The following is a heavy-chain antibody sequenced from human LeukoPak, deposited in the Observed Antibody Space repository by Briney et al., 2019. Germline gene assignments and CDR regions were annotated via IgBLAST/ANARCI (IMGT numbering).Heavy chain of an antibody. CDR2: IYSGGST. J-gene: IGHJ4*02. D-gene: IGHD5-24*01. CDR3: ARDLGRDGYTQFDY. V-gene: IGHV3-66*02. Sequence: GGSLRLSCAASGFTLSSNYMSWVRQAPGKGLEWVSVIYSGGSTYYADSVKGRFTISRDNSKNTLYLQMNSLRAEDTAVYYCARDLGRDGYTQFDYWGQGTLVTVSS. CDR1: GFTLSSNY.